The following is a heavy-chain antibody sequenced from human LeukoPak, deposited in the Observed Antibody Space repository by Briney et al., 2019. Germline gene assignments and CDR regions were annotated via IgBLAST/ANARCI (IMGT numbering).Heavy chain of an antibody. D-gene: IGHD5-12*01. CDR2: IIPIFGTA. CDR3: ARDSGYGQTFDY. Sequence: SVKVSCKASGGTFSSYAISWVRQAPGQGLEWMGGIIPIFGTANYAQKLQGRVTITADESTSTAYMELSSLRSEDTAVYYCARDSGYGQTFDYWGQGTLVTVSS. V-gene: IGHV1-69*13. J-gene: IGHJ4*02. CDR1: GGTFSSYA.